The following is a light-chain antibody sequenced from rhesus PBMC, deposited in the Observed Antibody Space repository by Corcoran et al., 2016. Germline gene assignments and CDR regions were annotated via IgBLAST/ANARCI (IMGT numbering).Light chain of an antibody. V-gene: IGKV1-44*02. Sequence: DIQMTQSPSSLSASVGDRVTITCRASQTISSYLAWYQQRPGKVPKLLIYAASSLESGVPSRFSGSGSWTEFTLTISSLQPEDFATYYCQQHNSHPHSFCQGTKVEIK. J-gene: IGKJ2*01. CDR3: QQHNSHPHS. CDR1: QTISSY. CDR2: AAS.